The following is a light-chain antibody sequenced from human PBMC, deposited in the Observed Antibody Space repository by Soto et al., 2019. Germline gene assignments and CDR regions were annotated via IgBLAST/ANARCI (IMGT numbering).Light chain of an antibody. Sequence: DTVMTQAPDCLAVSLFEIATIHCKCSQSVLYNSKNKNFLAWYQEKPGHPPKLLFYWASTRESGVPDRFSGSGSGTAFTTPISSLQAEAVAVYYCQQYPSSPLTFGGGTQLDIK. CDR2: WAS. CDR3: QQYPSSPLT. V-gene: IGKV4-1*01. CDR1: QSVLYNSKNKNF. J-gene: IGKJ4*01.